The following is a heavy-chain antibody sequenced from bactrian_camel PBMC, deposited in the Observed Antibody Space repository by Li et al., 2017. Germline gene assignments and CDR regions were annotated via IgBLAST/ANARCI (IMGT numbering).Heavy chain of an antibody. J-gene: IGHJ6*01. CDR2: IYTGSGNT. CDR3: AARGPYCYTKLSVADFTY. CDR1: GYTYNRNC. V-gene: IGHV3S1*01. Sequence: HVQLVESGAGSVEAGGSVRLSCTASGYTYNRNCMAWFRQAPGKEREGVARIYTGSGNTYYADSVKGRFTISQDNAKNTVYLQMNSLKPEDTAMYYCAARGPYCYTKLSVADFTYWGQGTQVTVS. D-gene: IGHD2*01.